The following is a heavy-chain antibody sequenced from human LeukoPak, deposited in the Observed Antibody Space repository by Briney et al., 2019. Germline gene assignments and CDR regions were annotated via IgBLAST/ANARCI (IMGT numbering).Heavy chain of an antibody. CDR2: ISSNGGST. J-gene: IGHJ6*02. CDR1: GLTFSSYA. Sequence: GGSLRLSCAASGLTFSSYAMHWVRQAPGKGLEYVSAISSNGGSTYSANSVKGRFIISRDNSKSTLYLQMGSLRAEDMAVYYCARVGYYSGYYGMDVWGQGTTVTVSS. V-gene: IGHV3-64*01. CDR3: ARVGYYSGYYGMDV. D-gene: IGHD3-3*01.